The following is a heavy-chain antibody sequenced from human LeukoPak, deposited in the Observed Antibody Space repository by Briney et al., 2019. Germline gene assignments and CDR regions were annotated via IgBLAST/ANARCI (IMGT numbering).Heavy chain of an antibody. CDR2: VNPNSGVT. J-gene: IGHJ4*01. CDR3: ARDTGFPFFDF. Sequence: AAVKVSCKASGYSFIGYYIHWVRQAPAPGLEWMGSVNPNSGVTDYAQKFQGRITMTRDTAISTAYMELNRLTSDDTAVYYCARDTGFPFFDFWGHGALVTVSS. CDR1: GYSFIGYY. V-gene: IGHV1-2*02.